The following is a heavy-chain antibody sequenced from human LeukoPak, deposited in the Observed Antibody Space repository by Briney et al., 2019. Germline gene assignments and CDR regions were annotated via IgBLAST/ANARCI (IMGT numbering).Heavy chain of an antibody. CDR2: IHHSGTT. J-gene: IGHJ3*01. V-gene: IGHV4-59*08. CDR3: AGSGWSFDAFDF. CDR1: GGSISSYY. Sequence: SETLSLTCTVSGGSISSYYWSWIRQPPGKGLEWIGYIHHSGTTNYSPSLKSRVTISVDTSKNRFSLRLSSLTAADTAVYFCAGSGWSFDAFDFWGQGTMVTVSS. D-gene: IGHD6-19*01.